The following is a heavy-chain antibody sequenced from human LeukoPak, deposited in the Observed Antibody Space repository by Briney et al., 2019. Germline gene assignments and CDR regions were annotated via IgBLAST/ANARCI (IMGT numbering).Heavy chain of an antibody. Sequence: ASVKVSCKASGYTFTSYGISWVRQAPGKELEWEGWISAYNGNTNYAQKLQGRVTMTTDTSTSTAYMELRSLRSDDTAVYYCARDDPIAVAATRWFDPWGQGTLVTVSS. CDR2: ISAYNGNT. D-gene: IGHD6-19*01. CDR3: ARDDPIAVAATRWFDP. J-gene: IGHJ5*02. V-gene: IGHV1-18*01. CDR1: GYTFTSYG.